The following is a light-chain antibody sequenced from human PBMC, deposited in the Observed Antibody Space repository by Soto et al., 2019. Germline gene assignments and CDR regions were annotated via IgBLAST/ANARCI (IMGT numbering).Light chain of an antibody. CDR3: SSYTTSSTGV. V-gene: IGLV2-14*01. CDR2: EVS. CDR1: SSDVGVYNY. J-gene: IGLJ3*02. Sequence: QSALTQAASVSGSPGQSITISCTGTSSDVGVYNYVSWYQQHPAKAPKLMIYEVSNRPSGVSDRFSGSKSGNTASLTISGLQAEDEADYYCSSYTTSSTGVFGGGTKVTVL.